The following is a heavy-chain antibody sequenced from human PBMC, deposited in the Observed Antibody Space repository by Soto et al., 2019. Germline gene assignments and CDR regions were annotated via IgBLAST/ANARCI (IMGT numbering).Heavy chain of an antibody. CDR2: ISASGGST. V-gene: IGHV3-23*01. CDR3: VKFQQTHGDYVRHYYGMDV. CDR1: GFTFSSYA. D-gene: IGHD4-17*01. J-gene: IGHJ6*02. Sequence: GGSLRLSCAASGFTFSSYAMSWVRQAPGKGLEWVSAISASGGSTYYADSVKGRFTISRDNSKNTLYLQMNSLRAEDTAVYYCVKFQQTHGDYVRHYYGMDVWGQGTTVTVSS.